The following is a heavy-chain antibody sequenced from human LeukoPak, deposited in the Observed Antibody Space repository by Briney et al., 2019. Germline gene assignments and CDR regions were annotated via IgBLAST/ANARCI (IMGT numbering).Heavy chain of an antibody. CDR3: ARVSGEGAILFDY. V-gene: IGHV4-39*01. Sequence: PSETLSLTCTVSGGSISSSSYYWGWIRQPPGKGLGWLGSIYYSGSTYYNPSLKSRVTISVDTSKNQFSLKLSSVTAADTAVYYCARVSGEGAILFDYWGQGTLVTVSS. J-gene: IGHJ4*02. CDR1: GGSISSSSYY. D-gene: IGHD1-26*01. CDR2: IYYSGST.